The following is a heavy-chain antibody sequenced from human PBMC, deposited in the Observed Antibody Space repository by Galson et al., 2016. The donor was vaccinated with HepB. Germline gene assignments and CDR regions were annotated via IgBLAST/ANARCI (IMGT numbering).Heavy chain of an antibody. J-gene: IGHJ5*02. CDR1: GFSFSSYT. CDR3: ARVRGRSGSYSIDL. CDR2: IRSDSTNI. V-gene: IGHV3-21*01. Sequence: SLRLSCAASGFSFSSYTMTWVRQAPGKGLQWVSSIRSDSTNIYYEDSVKGRFNISRDNAQNSLFLQMSSLRADDTSVYYCARVRGRSGSYSIDLWGQETLVIVSS. D-gene: IGHD1-26*01.